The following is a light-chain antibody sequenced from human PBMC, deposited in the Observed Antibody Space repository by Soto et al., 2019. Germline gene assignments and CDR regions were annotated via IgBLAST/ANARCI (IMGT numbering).Light chain of an antibody. V-gene: IGKV1-39*01. CDR3: QQSYSTTWT. CDR1: QGVRHD. CDR2: AXS. Sequence: IQMTQSPSSLSASLGDRVTVAXRARQGVRHDLGWYQQEPGXAPKXXXDAXSSLQSGVPSRLSGSGSETHFTLPISSLQPEDFATYSFQQSYSTTWTFGQGTKVDIK. J-gene: IGKJ1*01.